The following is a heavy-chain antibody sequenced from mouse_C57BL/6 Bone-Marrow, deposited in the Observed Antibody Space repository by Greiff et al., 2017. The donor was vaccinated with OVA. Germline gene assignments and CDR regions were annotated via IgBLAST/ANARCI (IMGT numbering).Heavy chain of an antibody. V-gene: IGHV3-8*01. J-gene: IGHJ1*03. CDR2: ISYSGST. CDR3: ARCYYGCIDD. Sequence: EVKLMESGPGLAKPSQTLSLTCSVTGYSITSDYWNWIRKFPGNKLEYMGYISYSGSTYYNPSPQSRISIIRDTSKNQYYLQLNSVATEDTATYYCARCYYGCIDDWGTGTTVTVSS. D-gene: IGHD1-1*01. CDR1: GYSITSDY.